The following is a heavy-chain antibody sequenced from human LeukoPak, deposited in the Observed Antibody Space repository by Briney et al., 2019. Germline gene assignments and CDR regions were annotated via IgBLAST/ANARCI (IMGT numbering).Heavy chain of an antibody. CDR3: ARGVWHDEGIFDY. Sequence: PGGSLRLSCEASGFTFSSYWMHWVRQAPGKGLVWVSRINGDGSDTNSADSVKGRFTISRDSTQRTVHLQMNSLRVEDTAVYYCARGVWHDEGIFDYWGQGTLVTVSS. J-gene: IGHJ4*02. CDR2: INGDGSDT. V-gene: IGHV3-74*01. CDR1: GFTFSSYW. D-gene: IGHD1-1*01.